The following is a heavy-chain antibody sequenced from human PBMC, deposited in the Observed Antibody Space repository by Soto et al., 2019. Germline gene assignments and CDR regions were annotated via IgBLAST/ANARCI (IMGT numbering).Heavy chain of an antibody. CDR1: GYTFTSYA. CDR3: ARGATDYDFWSGYIFDY. V-gene: IGHV1-3*01. CDR2: INAGNGNT. D-gene: IGHD3-3*01. J-gene: IGHJ4*02. Sequence: ASVKVSCKASGYTFTSYAMHWVRQAPGQRLEWMGWINAGNGNTKYSQKFQGRVTITRDTSASTAYMELSSLRSEDTAVYYCARGATDYDFWSGYIFDYWGQGTLVTVS.